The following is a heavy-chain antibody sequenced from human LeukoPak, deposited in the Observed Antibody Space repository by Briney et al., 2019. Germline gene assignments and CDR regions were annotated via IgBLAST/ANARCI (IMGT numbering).Heavy chain of an antibody. Sequence: GSLRLSCTASGFNFRAYWMAWVRQAPGKGLEWIGYIYYSGSTNYNPSLKSRVTISVDTSKNQFSLKLSSVTAADTAVYYCARDLGSRDSQRGWFDPWGQGTLVTVSS. J-gene: IGHJ5*02. CDR2: IYYSGST. CDR3: ARDLGSRDSQRGWFDP. D-gene: IGHD2-15*01. V-gene: IGHV4-59*01. CDR1: GFNFRAYW.